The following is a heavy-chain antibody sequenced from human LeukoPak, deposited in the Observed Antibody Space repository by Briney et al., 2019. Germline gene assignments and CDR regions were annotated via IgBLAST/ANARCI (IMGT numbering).Heavy chain of an antibody. D-gene: IGHD3-10*01. CDR3: ARDSAGFDY. Sequence: GGSLRLSCASSGFTFNNFWMSWVRQAPGKGLEWVANINPDGSGTYYVDSVKGRFTISRDNAKTSLYLQMNSLRAEDTAVYYCARDSAGFDYWGQGALVVVSS. CDR1: GFTFNNFW. V-gene: IGHV3-7*01. CDR2: INPDGSGT. J-gene: IGHJ4*02.